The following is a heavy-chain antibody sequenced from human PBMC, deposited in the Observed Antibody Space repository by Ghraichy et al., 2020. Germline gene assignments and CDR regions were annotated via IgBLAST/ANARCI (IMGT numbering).Heavy chain of an antibody. CDR3: ARLYGSSGYPDY. D-gene: IGHD3-22*01. CDR1: GYSISSGYY. Sequence: SQTLSLTCTVSGYSISSGYYWGWIRQPPGKGLEWIGSIYHSGSTYYNPSLKSRVTISVDTSKNQFSLKLSSVTAADTAVYYCARLYGSSGYPDYWGQGTLVTVSS. V-gene: IGHV4-38-2*02. CDR2: IYHSGST. J-gene: IGHJ4*02.